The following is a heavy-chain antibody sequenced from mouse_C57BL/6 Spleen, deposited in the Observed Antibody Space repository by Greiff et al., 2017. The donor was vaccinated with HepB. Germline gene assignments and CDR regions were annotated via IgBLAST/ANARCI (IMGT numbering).Heavy chain of an antibody. V-gene: IGHV5-6*02. CDR1: GFTFSSYG. D-gene: IGHD1-1*01. CDR2: ISSGGSYT. J-gene: IGHJ4*01. Sequence: EVKLVESGGDLVKPGGSLKLSCAASGFTFSSYGMSWVRQTPDKRLEWVATISSGGSYTYYPDSVKGRFTISRDNAKNTLYLQMRSLKSEDTAMYYCAGFITTVYAMDYWGQGTSVTVSS. CDR3: AGFITTVYAMDY.